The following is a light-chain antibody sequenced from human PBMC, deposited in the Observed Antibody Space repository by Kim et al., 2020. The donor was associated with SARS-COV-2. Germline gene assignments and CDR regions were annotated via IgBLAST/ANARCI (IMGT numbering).Light chain of an antibody. CDR1: SGHSSYA. J-gene: IGLJ1*01. CDR3: QTWGTGIWV. CDR2: LNSDGSH. Sequence: ASDELTVTLSSGHSSYAIAWHQQQPEKGPRYLMKLNSDGSHSKGDGIPDRFSGSSSGAERYLTISSLQSEDEADYYCQTWGTGIWVFGTGTKVTVL. V-gene: IGLV4-69*01.